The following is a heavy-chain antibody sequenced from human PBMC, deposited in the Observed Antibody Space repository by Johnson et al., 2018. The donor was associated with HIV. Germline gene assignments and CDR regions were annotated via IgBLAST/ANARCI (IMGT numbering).Heavy chain of an antibody. CDR3: AKTYYDFWSGYFGAFDI. J-gene: IGHJ3*02. Sequence: VQLVESGGGLVKPGGSLRLSCAASGFTFSNAWMSWVRQAPGKGLEWVSAISGSGGSTYYADSAKGRFTISRDNSKNTLYLQMNSLRAEDTALYYCAKTYYDFWSGYFGAFDIWGQGTMVTVSS. V-gene: IGHV3-23*04. D-gene: IGHD3-3*01. CDR2: ISGSGGST. CDR1: GFTFSNAW.